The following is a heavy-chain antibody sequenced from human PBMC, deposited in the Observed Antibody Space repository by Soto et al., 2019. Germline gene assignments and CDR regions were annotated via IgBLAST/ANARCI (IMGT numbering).Heavy chain of an antibody. J-gene: IGHJ4*02. V-gene: IGHV3-7*03. Sequence: GGSLRLSCAASGFSFTTYWMTWVRQAPGKGLEWVASIKQDGSEKIYVDSVKGRFTISRDNAKNSLYLQMSGLRGEDTAVYYCARAKNCNSDSCFWGKWGQGTLVTVSS. CDR1: GFSFTTYW. D-gene: IGHD2-2*01. CDR2: IKQDGSEK. CDR3: ARAKNCNSDSCFWGK.